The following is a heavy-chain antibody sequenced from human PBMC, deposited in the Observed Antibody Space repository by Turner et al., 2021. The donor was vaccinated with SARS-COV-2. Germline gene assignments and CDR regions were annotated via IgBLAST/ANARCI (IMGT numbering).Heavy chain of an antibody. Sequence: EVQLVESGGGLVQPGGSLRLSCAASGFTFNLYGMGWVRQAGGEGLELFSSSSSSVDSTYHADAVRGLFTINGNNSKNTLNLKMSTEGAEEADLYYGAAYVCGSYRDIDHWGQGTLVTVSS. D-gene: IGHD3-16*02. CDR2: SSSSVDST. CDR1: GFTFNLYG. V-gene: IGHV3-23*04. CDR3: AAYVCGSYRDIDH. J-gene: IGHJ4*02.